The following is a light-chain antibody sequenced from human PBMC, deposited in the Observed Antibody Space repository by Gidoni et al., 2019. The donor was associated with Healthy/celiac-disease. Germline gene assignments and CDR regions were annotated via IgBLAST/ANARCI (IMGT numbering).Light chain of an antibody. J-gene: IGLJ2*01. CDR3: QAWDSSTAVV. CDR1: KLGDKY. V-gene: IGLV3-1*01. CDR2: QDS. Sequence: SYELTQPPAVFVSPGQTASITFSGDKLGDKYACWYQQKPGQSPVLVIYQDSKRPSGIPERFSGSNSGNTATLTISWTQAMDEADYYCQAWDSSTAVVFGGGTKLTVL.